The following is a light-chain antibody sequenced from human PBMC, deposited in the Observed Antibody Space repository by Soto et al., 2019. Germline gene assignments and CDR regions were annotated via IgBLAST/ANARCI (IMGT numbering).Light chain of an antibody. CDR3: QHFGGTTFT. CDR1: QSVSSSY. J-gene: IGKJ5*01. Sequence: IGFNQNPGTLSFSPGEGATLSCRVSQSVSSSYIAWYQQRPGQTPSLLIYGASTRATGIPDRFSGSGSGTHFTLTISRLEPGDFAVYYCQHFGGTTFTFGQGTRLEIK. V-gene: IGKV3-20*01. CDR2: GAS.